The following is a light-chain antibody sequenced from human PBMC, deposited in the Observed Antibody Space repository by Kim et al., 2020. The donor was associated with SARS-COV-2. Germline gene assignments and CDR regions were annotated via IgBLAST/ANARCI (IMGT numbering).Light chain of an antibody. J-gene: IGKJ1*01. CDR1: QSISSW. CDR2: TAS. CDR3: QQYNNYSWT. Sequence: DIQMTQSPSTLSASVGDRVTITCRASQSISSWLAWYQQNPGKAPKLLIYTASSLESGVPSRFSGSGSGTEFTLTISSLQPDDFATYYCQQYNNYSWTFGQGTKVDIK. V-gene: IGKV1-5*03.